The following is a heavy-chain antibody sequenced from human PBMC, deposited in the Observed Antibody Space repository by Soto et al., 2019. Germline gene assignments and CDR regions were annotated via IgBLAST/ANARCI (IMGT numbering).Heavy chain of an antibody. D-gene: IGHD2-2*01. CDR3: ARAEGDIVVVPAVDY. Sequence: QVQLVESGGGVVQPGRSLRLSCAASGFTFSSYGMHWVRQAPGKGLEWVAVIWYDGSNKYYADSVKGRFTISRDNSKNPLYLQMNSLRAEDTAVYYCARAEGDIVVVPAVDYWGQGTLVTVSS. V-gene: IGHV3-33*01. CDR1: GFTFSSYG. CDR2: IWYDGSNK. J-gene: IGHJ4*02.